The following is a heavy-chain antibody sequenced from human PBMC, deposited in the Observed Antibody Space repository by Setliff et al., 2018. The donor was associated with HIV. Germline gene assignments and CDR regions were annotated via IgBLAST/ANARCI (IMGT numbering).Heavy chain of an antibody. V-gene: IGHV1-69*10. J-gene: IGHJ5*01. CDR1: GGTFNTHA. Sequence: SVKVSCKASGGTFNTHAFSWVRQAPGQGLEWMGGIIPVRGLANYARNFQGRVTITADSSTNPAYLEVVSLRSEDTAIYYCARHYFDSNSSDRTPFDSWGQGTPVTVSS. D-gene: IGHD3-22*01. CDR3: ARHYFDSNSSDRTPFDS. CDR2: IIPVRGLA.